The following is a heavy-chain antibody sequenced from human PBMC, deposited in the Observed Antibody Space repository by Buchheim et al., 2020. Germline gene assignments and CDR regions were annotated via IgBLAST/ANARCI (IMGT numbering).Heavy chain of an antibody. CDR1: GYTFSNYA. CDR3: AKDGYSSGWGFDY. CDR2: ISSGAGGI. D-gene: IGHD6-19*01. J-gene: IGHJ4*02. Sequence: EVQLLESGGGLVQPGGSVRLSCVGSGYTFSNYAMSWARQAPGKGLEWVSAISSGAGGIKYADSVKGRFTISRDNSRTTLYLQMNSLTAEDTAIYYCAKDGYSSGWGFDYWGQGTL. V-gene: IGHV3-23*01.